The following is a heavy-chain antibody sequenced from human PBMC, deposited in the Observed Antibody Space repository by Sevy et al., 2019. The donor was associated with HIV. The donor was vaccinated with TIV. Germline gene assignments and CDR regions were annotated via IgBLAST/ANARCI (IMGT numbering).Heavy chain of an antibody. CDR3: ARDYYGSGKYYFDY. J-gene: IGHJ4*02. D-gene: IGHD3-10*01. Sequence: SETLSLTCTVSGGSISSGTYYWTWIRQPAGKGLEWIGRINTSGITNYNPSLKSRVTISLDTSKNQFSLNLSSVTAADTAVYYCARDYYGSGKYYFDYWGQGTLVTVSS. CDR1: GGSISSGTYY. CDR2: INTSGIT. V-gene: IGHV4-61*02.